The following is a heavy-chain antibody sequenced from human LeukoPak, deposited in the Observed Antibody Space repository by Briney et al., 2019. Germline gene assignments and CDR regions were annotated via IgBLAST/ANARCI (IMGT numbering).Heavy chain of an antibody. CDR1: GFTFSSYE. Sequence: GGSLRLSCAASGFTFSSYEMNWVRQAPGKGLEWVSYISSSGSTIYYADSVKGRFTISRDNAKNSLYLQMNSLRAEDTAVYYCAREEYESFDYWGQGTLVTVSS. V-gene: IGHV3-48*03. J-gene: IGHJ4*02. CDR3: AREEYESFDY. D-gene: IGHD2/OR15-2a*01. CDR2: ISSSGSTI.